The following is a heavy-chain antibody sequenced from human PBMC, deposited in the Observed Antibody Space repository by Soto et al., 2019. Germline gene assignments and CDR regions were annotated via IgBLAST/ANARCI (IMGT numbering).Heavy chain of an antibody. CDR1: GFTFSSYA. CDR3: APPPATVTFQH. J-gene: IGHJ1*01. Sequence: EVQLLESGGGLVQPGGSLRLSCAASGFTFSSYAMSWVRQAPGKGLEWVSVISGSGGSTYYADSVKGRFTISRDNAKNTLYLQMNSLRAEDTAVYYCAPPPATVTFQHWGQGTLVTVSS. V-gene: IGHV3-23*01. D-gene: IGHD4-17*01. CDR2: ISGSGGST.